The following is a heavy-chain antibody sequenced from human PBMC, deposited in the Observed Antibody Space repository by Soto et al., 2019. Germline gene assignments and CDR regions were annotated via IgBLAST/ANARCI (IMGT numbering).Heavy chain of an antibody. Sequence: TSETLSLTCTVSGGSISSGGYYWSWIRQHPGKGLEWIGYIYYSGSTYYNPSLKSRVTISVDTSKNQFSLKLSSVTAADTAVYYCAGTRGIKGPWHRLGSVFDYWGQGTLVTVSS. D-gene: IGHD1-20*01. J-gene: IGHJ4*02. V-gene: IGHV4-31*03. CDR3: AGTRGIKGPWHRLGSVFDY. CDR1: GGSISSGGYY. CDR2: IYYSGST.